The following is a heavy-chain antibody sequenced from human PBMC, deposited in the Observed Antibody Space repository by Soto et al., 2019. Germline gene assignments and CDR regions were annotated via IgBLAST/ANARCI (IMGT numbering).Heavy chain of an antibody. Sequence: SETLSLTCTVSGGSISSSSYYWGWIRQPPGKGLEWIGSIYYSGSTYYNPSLKSRVTISVDTSKNQFSLKLSSVTAADTAVYYCARSETYYYDTSGYYFGYWGQGTLVTAPQ. CDR3: ARSETYYYDTSGYYFGY. D-gene: IGHD3-22*01. CDR1: GGSISSSSYY. V-gene: IGHV4-39*07. CDR2: IYYSGST. J-gene: IGHJ4*02.